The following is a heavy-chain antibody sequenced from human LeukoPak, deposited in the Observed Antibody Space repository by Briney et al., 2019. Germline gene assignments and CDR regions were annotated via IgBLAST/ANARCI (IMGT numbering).Heavy chain of an antibody. J-gene: IGHJ5*02. CDR1: GGSISSSSYY. Sequence: PSEALSLTCTVSGGSISSSSYYWGWIRQPPGKGLEWIGSIYYSGSTYYNPSLKSRVTISVDTSKNQFSLKLSSVTAADTAVYYCARDDYSSSWYWFDPWGQGTLVTVSS. CDR3: ARDDYSSSWYWFDP. V-gene: IGHV4-39*07. CDR2: IYYSGST. D-gene: IGHD6-13*01.